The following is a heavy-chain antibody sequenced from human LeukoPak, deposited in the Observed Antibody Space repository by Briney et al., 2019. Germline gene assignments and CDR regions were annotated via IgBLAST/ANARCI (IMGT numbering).Heavy chain of an antibody. D-gene: IGHD3-3*01. CDR2: IIPILGIA. J-gene: IGHJ4*02. Sequence: ASVKVSCKASGGTFSSYAISWVRQAPGQGLEWMGRIIPILGIANYAQKFQGRVTITADKSTSTAYMELRSLRSDDTAVYYCARGPYDFWSGYYSLPIDYWGQGTLVTVSS. CDR3: ARGPYDFWSGYYSLPIDY. CDR1: GGTFSSYA. V-gene: IGHV1-69*04.